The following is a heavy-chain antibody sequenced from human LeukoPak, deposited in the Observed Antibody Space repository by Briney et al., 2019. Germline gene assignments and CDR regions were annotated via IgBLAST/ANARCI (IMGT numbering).Heavy chain of an antibody. CDR2: MNPNSGNT. Sequence: ASVKVSCKASGYTFTSYDINWVRQATGQGLEWMGWMNPNSGNTGYAQKFQGRVTMTRNTSISTAYMELSSLRSEDTAVYYCARVYYYGSGSYYRYFDYWGQRTLVTVSS. CDR3: ARVYYYGSGSYYRYFDY. J-gene: IGHJ4*02. V-gene: IGHV1-8*01. CDR1: GYTFTSYD. D-gene: IGHD3-10*01.